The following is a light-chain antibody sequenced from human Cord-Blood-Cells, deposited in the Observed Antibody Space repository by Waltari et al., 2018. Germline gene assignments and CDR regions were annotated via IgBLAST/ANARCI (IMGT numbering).Light chain of an antibody. Sequence: EIVMTQSPATLSVSPGERATLSCRASQCVSSNLAWYQQKPGQAPRLLIYGAATRAPGIPARFSGGGSGTEFTLTISSLQSEDFAVYYCQQYNNWPPLTFGGGTKVEIK. J-gene: IGKJ4*01. CDR1: QCVSSN. V-gene: IGKV3-15*01. CDR2: GAA. CDR3: QQYNNWPPLT.